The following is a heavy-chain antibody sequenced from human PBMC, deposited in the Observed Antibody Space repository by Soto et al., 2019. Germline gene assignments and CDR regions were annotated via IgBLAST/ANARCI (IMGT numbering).Heavy chain of an antibody. CDR1: GFTFSSYA. CDR2: ISGSGGNT. J-gene: IGHJ4*02. Sequence: GGSLRLSCAASGFTFSSYAMSWVRQAPGKGLEWVSTISGSGGNTYYADSVKGRFTISRDNSKNTLYLQMNSLRAEDTAVYYCAKEGVVIVPAAIFYYWGQGTLVTVSS. V-gene: IGHV3-23*01. CDR3: AKEGVVIVPAAIFYY. D-gene: IGHD2-2*02.